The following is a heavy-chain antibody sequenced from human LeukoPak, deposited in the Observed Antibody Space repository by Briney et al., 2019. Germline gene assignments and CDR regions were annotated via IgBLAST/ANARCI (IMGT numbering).Heavy chain of an antibody. CDR2: ISGDGGST. J-gene: IGHJ4*02. CDR1: GFTFDDYA. V-gene: IGHV3-43*02. CDR3: AKDTQTSLYDSPGL. D-gene: IGHD2-2*02. Sequence: PGGSLRLSCAASGFTFDDYAMHCVRQAPRKGLEWVSLISGDGGSTYYADSVKGRFTISRDNSKNSLYLQMNSLRTEDTALYYCAKDTQTSLYDSPGLWGQGTLVTVSS.